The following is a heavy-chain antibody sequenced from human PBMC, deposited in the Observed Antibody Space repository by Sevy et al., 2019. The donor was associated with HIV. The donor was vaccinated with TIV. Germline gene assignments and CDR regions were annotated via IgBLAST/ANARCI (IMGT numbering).Heavy chain of an antibody. J-gene: IGHJ4*02. Sequence: GGSLRLSCAASGLTLTTTGMSWVRQAPGKGLEWVAGVTSDGTTYYADSGRDRFTVSRDNSKNTLYLQLNSLTADDTAGFDCAGGDTTMITDLDYWGQGTLVTVSS. CDR2: VTSDGTT. V-gene: IGHV3-23*01. CDR1: GLTLTTTG. D-gene: IGHD3-16*01. CDR3: AGGDTTMITDLDY.